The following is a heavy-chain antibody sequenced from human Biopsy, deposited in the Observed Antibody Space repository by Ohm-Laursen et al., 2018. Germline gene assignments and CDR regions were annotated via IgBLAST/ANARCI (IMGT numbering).Heavy chain of an antibody. V-gene: IGHV3-23*01. CDR3: AKDPDFWRGGEGDF. J-gene: IGHJ4*02. CDR2: ISGSGGNT. D-gene: IGHD3-3*01. CDR1: GFTFSTFSTSS. Sequence: SLRLSCAASGFTFSTFSTSSMSWVRQAPGKGLQWVSGISGSGGNTYYADSARGRFNISRDNSKSRLYLQMTGLRAEDSALYYCAKDPDFWRGGEGDFWGRGTLVTVSS.